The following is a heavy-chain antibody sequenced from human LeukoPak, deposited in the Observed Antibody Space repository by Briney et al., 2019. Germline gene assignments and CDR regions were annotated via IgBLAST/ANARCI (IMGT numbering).Heavy chain of an antibody. CDR3: AREILRKYSSSWYRAWNGFDP. CDR1: GGSFSGYY. J-gene: IGHJ5*02. D-gene: IGHD6-13*01. CDR2: INHSGST. V-gene: IGHV4-34*01. Sequence: SETLSLTCAVYGGSFSGYYWSWIRQPPGKGLEWIGEINHSGSTNYNPSLKSRVTISVDTSKNQFSLKLSSVTAADTAVYYCAREILRKYSSSWYRAWNGFDPWGQGTLGTVSS.